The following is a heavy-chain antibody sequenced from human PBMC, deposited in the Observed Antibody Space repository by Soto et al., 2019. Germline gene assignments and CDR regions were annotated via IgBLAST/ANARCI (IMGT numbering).Heavy chain of an antibody. J-gene: IGHJ5*02. Sequence: QVQLVESGGGVVQPGRSLRLSCAASGFTFSSYGMHWVRQAPGKGLEWVAVIWYDGSNKYYADSVKGRFTISRDNSKNTLYVQMNSLRAEDTAVYYCARAPWDCSGGSCYNWFDPWGQGTLVTVSS. CDR2: IWYDGSNK. CDR3: ARAPWDCSGGSCYNWFDP. CDR1: GFTFSSYG. V-gene: IGHV3-33*01. D-gene: IGHD2-15*01.